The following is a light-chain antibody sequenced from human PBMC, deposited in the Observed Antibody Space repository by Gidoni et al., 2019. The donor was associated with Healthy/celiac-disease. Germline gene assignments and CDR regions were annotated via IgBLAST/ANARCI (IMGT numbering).Light chain of an antibody. Sequence: QSALTQPASVSGSPGQSITISCTGTSSDVGGYNYVSWYQQHPGKAPKLMIYDVGKRPSGVSNRFSGSKSGNTASLTISWLQTEDEADYYCSSYTSSSTLVVFGGGTKLTVL. CDR3: SSYTSSSTLVV. CDR2: DVG. CDR1: SSDVGGYNY. J-gene: IGLJ2*01. V-gene: IGLV2-14*01.